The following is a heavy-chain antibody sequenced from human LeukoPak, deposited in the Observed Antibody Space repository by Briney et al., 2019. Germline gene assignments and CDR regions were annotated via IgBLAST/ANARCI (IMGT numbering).Heavy chain of an antibody. V-gene: IGHV3-30*02. Sequence: PGGSLRLSCAASGFTFSSYGMHWVRQAPGKGLEWVAFIRYDGSNKYYADSVKGRFTISRDNSKNTLYLQMNSLGAEDTAVYYCAKVLGTKWFGELLSLAYWGQGTLVTVSS. D-gene: IGHD3-10*01. CDR3: AKVLGTKWFGELLSLAY. CDR2: IRYDGSNK. CDR1: GFTFSSYG. J-gene: IGHJ4*02.